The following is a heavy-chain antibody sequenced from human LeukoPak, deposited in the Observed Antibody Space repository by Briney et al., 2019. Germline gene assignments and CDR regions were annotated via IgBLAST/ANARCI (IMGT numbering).Heavy chain of an antibody. J-gene: IGHJ3*02. CDR3: TRDWTARSNAFDI. CDR2: MNNDGRHI. V-gene: IGHV3-74*03. D-gene: IGHD3/OR15-3a*01. CDR1: GFTFSRYW. Sequence: EESLRLSCAVSGFTFSRYWMHWVRQAPGKGLEWVSRMNNDGRHITYADSVEGRFTISRDNAKNTLFLQMNSLRAEDTAVYYCTRDWTARSNAFDIWGQGTMVTVSS.